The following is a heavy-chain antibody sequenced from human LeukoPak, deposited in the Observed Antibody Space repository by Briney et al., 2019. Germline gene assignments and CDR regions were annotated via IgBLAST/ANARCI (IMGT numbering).Heavy chain of an antibody. J-gene: IGHJ4*02. V-gene: IGHV1-69*13. CDR1: GGTFSSYA. Sequence: ALVKVSCKASGGTFSSYAISWVRQAPGQGLEWMGGIIPIFGTANYAQKFQGRVTITADESTSTAYMELSSLRSEDTAVYYCAAAHDYGDYVLDYWGQGTLVTVSS. D-gene: IGHD4-17*01. CDR2: IIPIFGTA. CDR3: AAAHDYGDYVLDY.